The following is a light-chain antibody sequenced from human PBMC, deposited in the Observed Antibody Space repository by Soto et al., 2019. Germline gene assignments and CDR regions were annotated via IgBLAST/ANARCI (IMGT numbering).Light chain of an antibody. CDR3: QVWDSSRV. CDR2: RDS. Sequence: YELTQPLSVSVALGQTARITCAGNKIGIENVHWYQQKSGQAPVMVIYRDSNRPSGSPERFSGSNSGNTATLSISRAQAGDEADYYCQVWDSSRVFGGGAKVTVL. V-gene: IGLV3-9*01. J-gene: IGLJ3*02. CDR1: KIGIEN.